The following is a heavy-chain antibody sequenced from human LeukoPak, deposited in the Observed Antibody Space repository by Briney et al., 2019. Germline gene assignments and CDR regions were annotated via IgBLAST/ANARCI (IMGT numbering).Heavy chain of an antibody. CDR1: GFTFSSYW. CDR3: ARPSAPD. D-gene: IGHD2-2*01. J-gene: IGHJ4*02. V-gene: IGHV3-7*01. CDR2: IKHDGSDK. Sequence: GGSLRLSCVASGFTFSSYWMSWVRQAPGKGLEWVANIKHDGSDKYYVDSVKGRFTISRDNAKNSLYLQMDSLGVEDTAVYYCARPSAPDWGQGTLVTVSS.